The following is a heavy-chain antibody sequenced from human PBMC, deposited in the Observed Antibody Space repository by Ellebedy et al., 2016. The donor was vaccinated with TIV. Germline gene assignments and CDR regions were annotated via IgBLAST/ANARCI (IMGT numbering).Heavy chain of an antibody. CDR2: INVANGNT. Sequence: AASVKVSCKASGYTFTSYAMHWVRQAPGQRLEWMGWINVANGNTKYSENFQGRVTITRDTSASTAYMELSSLRSEDTAVYYCARAGESGSYPNYWGQGTLVTVSS. D-gene: IGHD1-26*01. J-gene: IGHJ4*02. CDR3: ARAGESGSYPNY. CDR1: GYTFTSYA. V-gene: IGHV1-3*01.